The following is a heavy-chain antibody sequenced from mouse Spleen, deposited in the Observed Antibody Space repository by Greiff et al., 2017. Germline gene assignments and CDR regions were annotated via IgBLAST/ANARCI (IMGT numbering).Heavy chain of an antibody. CDR3: ARLVLYWYFDV. D-gene: IGHD1-1*02. Sequence: QVQLQQSGPELVKPGASVKISCKASGYAFSSSWMNWVKQRPGKGLEWIGRIYPGDGDTNYNGKFKGKATLTADKSSSTAYMQLSSLTSEDSAVYCCARLVLYWYFDVWGAGTTVTVSA. CDR1: GYAFSSSW. CDR2: IYPGDGDT. J-gene: IGHJ1*01. V-gene: IGHV1-82*01.